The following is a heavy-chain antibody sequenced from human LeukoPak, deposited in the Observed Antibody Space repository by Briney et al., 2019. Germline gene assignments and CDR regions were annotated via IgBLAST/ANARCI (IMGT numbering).Heavy chain of an antibody. CDR2: INKDGSEK. Sequence: GGSLRLSCAASEFTFSSFWMSWVRQAPGKGLEWVANINKDGSEKYYVDSVKGRFTISRDNAKNSLYLQMNSLRAEDTAVYYCAREGAATYFDYWGQGTLVTVSS. D-gene: IGHD6-25*01. CDR1: EFTFSSFW. J-gene: IGHJ4*02. V-gene: IGHV3-7*01. CDR3: AREGAATYFDY.